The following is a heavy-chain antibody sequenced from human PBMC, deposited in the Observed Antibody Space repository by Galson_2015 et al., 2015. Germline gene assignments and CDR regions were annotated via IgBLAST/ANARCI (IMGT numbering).Heavy chain of an antibody. CDR1: GYTFTGYY. CDR2: INPNSGGT. CDR3: ARGATGRDIVVVPAAIAEDYYYYGMDV. D-gene: IGHD2-2*02. Sequence: SCKASGYTFTGYYMHWVRQAPGQGLEWMGWINPNSGGTNYAQKFQGWVTMTRDTSISTAYMELSRLRSDDTAVYYCARGATGRDIVVVPAAIAEDYYYYGMDVWGQGTTVTVSS. V-gene: IGHV1-2*04. J-gene: IGHJ6*02.